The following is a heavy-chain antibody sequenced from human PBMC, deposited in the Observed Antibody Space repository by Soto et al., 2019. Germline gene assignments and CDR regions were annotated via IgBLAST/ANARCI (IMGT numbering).Heavy chain of an antibody. V-gene: IGHV3-23*01. CDR2: ISGDGDNT. CDR1: GFTFSNYA. D-gene: IGHD3-10*01. Sequence: EVQLLESGEDLAQPGGSLRLSCAASGFTFSNYAMSWVRQTPGKGLEWVSTISGDGDNTHYADSVKGRFTISRDNSKNTLHLQMNSLRAEDTAVYYCAKDESSNYYGSGDYWGQGTLVTVFS. J-gene: IGHJ4*02. CDR3: AKDESSNYYGSGDY.